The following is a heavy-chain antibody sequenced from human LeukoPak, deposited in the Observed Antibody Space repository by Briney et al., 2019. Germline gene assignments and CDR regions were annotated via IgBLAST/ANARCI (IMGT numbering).Heavy chain of an antibody. Sequence: ASVRVSCKASGYTFTSYAIHWVRQAPGQRLEWMGWISAGNGNTKYSQNFQGRVTFISNTSATTAFMELSSLRSEDAAVYYCARDSGSGNNDYWGQGTLVTVSS. V-gene: IGHV1-3*01. CDR3: ARDSGSGNNDY. J-gene: IGHJ4*02. CDR2: ISAGNGNT. D-gene: IGHD1-26*01. CDR1: GYTFTSYA.